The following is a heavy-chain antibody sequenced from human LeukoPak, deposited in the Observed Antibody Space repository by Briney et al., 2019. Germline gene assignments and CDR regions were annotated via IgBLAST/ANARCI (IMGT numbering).Heavy chain of an antibody. V-gene: IGHV3-30*02. CDR1: GFTFSSYG. D-gene: IGHD3-10*01. CDR3: SMVYYGRGDY. CDR2: IRYDGSNK. Sequence: GGSLRLSCAASGFTFSSYGMHWVRQTPGKGLEWVAFIRYDGSNKYYADSVKGRFTISRDNSKNTLYLQMNSLRAEDTAVYYCSMVYYGRGDYWGQGTLVTVSS. J-gene: IGHJ4*02.